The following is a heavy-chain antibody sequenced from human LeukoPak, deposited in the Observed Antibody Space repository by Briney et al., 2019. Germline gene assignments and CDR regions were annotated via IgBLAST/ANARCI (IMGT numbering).Heavy chain of an antibody. CDR3: ARDSSGWSVDY. CDR2: ISSTSSYI. D-gene: IGHD6-19*01. CDR1: GFTFSDYY. J-gene: IGHJ4*02. Sequence: GGSLRLSCAASGFTFSDYYMSWIRQATGKGLEWVSFISSTSSYIKDADSVKGRFTISRDNAKKSLYLQMNSLRAEDTAVYYCARDSSGWSVDYWGQGTLVTVSS. V-gene: IGHV3-11*05.